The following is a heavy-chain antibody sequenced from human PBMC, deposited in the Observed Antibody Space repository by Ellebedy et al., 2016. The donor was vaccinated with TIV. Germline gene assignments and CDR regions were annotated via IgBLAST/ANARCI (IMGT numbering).Heavy chain of an antibody. CDR1: GNTFTRYS. V-gene: IGHV1-46*01. J-gene: IGHJ4*02. CDR3: ATTEYSRTWSFDY. CDR2: INPTSGST. Sequence: AASVKVSCKASGNTFTRYSIYWVRRAPGRGLEWMGIINPTSGSTMYAKKFRGRVTVTSDTFTNTVYMELSSLTSEDTAVYFCATTEYSRTWSFDYWGQGTLVTVSS. D-gene: IGHD6-13*01.